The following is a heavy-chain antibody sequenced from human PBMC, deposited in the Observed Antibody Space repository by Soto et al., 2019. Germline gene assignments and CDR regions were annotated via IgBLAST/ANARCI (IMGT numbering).Heavy chain of an antibody. CDR1: GFTFSSYG. V-gene: IGHV3-30*19. Sequence: QVQLVESGGGVVQPGRSLRLSCAASGFTFSSYGMHWVRQAPGKGLEWVAVISYDGSNKYYADSVKGRFTISRDNSKNTLYLQMNSLRAEDTAVYYCASSPYGDSTGYFDLWGRGTLVTVSS. J-gene: IGHJ2*01. CDR3: ASSPYGDSTGYFDL. CDR2: ISYDGSNK. D-gene: IGHD4-17*01.